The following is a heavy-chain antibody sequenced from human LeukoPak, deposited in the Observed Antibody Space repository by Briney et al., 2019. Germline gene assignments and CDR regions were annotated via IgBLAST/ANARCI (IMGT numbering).Heavy chain of an antibody. J-gene: IGHJ4*02. Sequence: ASVKVSCKASGYTFTAYATTWVRQAPGQGLEWMGWINTNTGNPTYARGFTGRFVFSLDTSVSTAYLQISSLKAEDTAVYYCARGNQILYFWGQGTLVTVSS. D-gene: IGHD2/OR15-2a*01. V-gene: IGHV7-4-1*02. CDR2: INTNTGNP. CDR1: GYTFTAYA. CDR3: ARGNQILYF.